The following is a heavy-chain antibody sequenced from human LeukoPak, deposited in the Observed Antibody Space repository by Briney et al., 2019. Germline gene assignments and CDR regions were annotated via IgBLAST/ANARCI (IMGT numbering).Heavy chain of an antibody. CDR2: IYTSGST. CDR1: GGSISSYY. D-gene: IGHD3-22*01. Sequence: SETLSLTCTVSGGSISSYYWSWIRQPAGKGLEWIGRIYTSGSTYYNPSLNSRVTMSVDTSKNQFSLKLTSVTAADTAVYYCARDAYYYDSSGYYLLDYWGQGTLVTVSS. CDR3: ARDAYYYDSSGYYLLDY. V-gene: IGHV4-4*07. J-gene: IGHJ4*02.